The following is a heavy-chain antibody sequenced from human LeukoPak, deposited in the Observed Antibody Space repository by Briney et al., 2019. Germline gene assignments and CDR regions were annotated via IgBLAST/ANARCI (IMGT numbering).Heavy chain of an antibody. V-gene: IGHV3-15*07. CDR1: GFTFSNAW. Sequence: GGSLRLSCAASGFTFSNAWMNWVRQAPGKGLEWVGRIKSKTDGGTTDYAAPVKGRFTISRDDSKNTLYLQMNSLKTEDTAVYYCTPYYDILTGFDYWGQGTLATVSS. CDR2: IKSKTDGGTT. D-gene: IGHD3-9*01. CDR3: TPYYDILTGFDY. J-gene: IGHJ4*02.